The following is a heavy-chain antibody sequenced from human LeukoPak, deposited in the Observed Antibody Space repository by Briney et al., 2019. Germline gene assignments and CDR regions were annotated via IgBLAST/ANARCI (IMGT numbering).Heavy chain of an antibody. CDR2: ISGSGGST. V-gene: IGHV3-23*01. D-gene: IGHD5-18*01. CDR1: GFTFSSYA. Sequence: PGGSLRLSCAASGFTFSSYAMSWVRQAPGKGLEWVSAISGSGGSTYYADSVKGRFTISTDNSKNTLYLQMNSLRAEDTAVYYCAKVNSMVTTPWFDPWGQGTLVTVSS. CDR3: AKVNSMVTTPWFDP. J-gene: IGHJ5*02.